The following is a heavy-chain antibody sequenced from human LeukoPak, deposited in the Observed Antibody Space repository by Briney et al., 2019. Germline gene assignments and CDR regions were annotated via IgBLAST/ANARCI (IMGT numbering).Heavy chain of an antibody. D-gene: IGHD5-24*01. CDR1: GGSISSGSYY. CDR2: IYTSGST. J-gene: IGHJ2*01. Sequence: SQTPSLTCTVSGGSISSGSYYWSWIRQPAGKGLEWIGRIYTSGSTNYNPSLKSRVTISVDTSKNQFSLKLSSVTAADTAVYYCASSEMATIWYFDLWGRGTLVTVSS. V-gene: IGHV4-61*02. CDR3: ASSEMATIWYFDL.